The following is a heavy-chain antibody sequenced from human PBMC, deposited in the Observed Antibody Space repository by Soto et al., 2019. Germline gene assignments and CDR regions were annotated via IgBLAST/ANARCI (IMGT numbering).Heavy chain of an antibody. Sequence: ASVKVSCKASGFSFSDYFMHWVRQAPGQGLEWMGRINPKGGGTSTAQKFQGWVTMTRDRSISTVYMELTRLRSDDTAVYFCARGHSTDCSNGVCSFFYNHEMDVWGQGTTVTVS. CDR1: GFSFSDYF. CDR2: INPKGGGT. D-gene: IGHD2-8*01. J-gene: IGHJ6*02. CDR3: ARGHSTDCSNGVCSFFYNHEMDV. V-gene: IGHV1-2*04.